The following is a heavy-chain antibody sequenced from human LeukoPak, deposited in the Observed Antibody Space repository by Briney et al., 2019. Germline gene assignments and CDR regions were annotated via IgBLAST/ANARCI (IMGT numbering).Heavy chain of an antibody. J-gene: IGHJ5*02. V-gene: IGHV4-59*01. Sequence: PSETLSLTCTVSGGSISSYYLSWIRQPPGKGLEWIGYIYYSGSTNYNPSLKSRVTISVDTSKNQFSLKLSSVTAADTAVYYCARGGDFWRGYSYGNWFDPWGQGTLVTVSS. CDR1: GGSISSYY. D-gene: IGHD3-3*01. CDR3: ARGGDFWRGYSYGNWFDP. CDR2: IYYSGST.